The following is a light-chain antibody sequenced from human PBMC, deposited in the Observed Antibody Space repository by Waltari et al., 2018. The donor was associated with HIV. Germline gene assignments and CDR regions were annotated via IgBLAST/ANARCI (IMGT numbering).Light chain of an antibody. CDR2: GAS. CDR1: QSVSSSY. V-gene: IGKV3-20*01. Sequence: EIVLTQSPATLSLSPGARATLSCRARQSVSSSYLAWYQQKPGQAPRLLIYGASSRATGIPDRFSGSGSGTDFTLTISRLEPEDFAVYYCQQYGSSRALTFGGGTKVEIK. J-gene: IGKJ4*01. CDR3: QQYGSSRALT.